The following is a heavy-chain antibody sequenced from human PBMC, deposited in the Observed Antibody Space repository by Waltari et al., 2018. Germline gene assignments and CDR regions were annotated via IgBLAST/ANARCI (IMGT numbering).Heavy chain of an antibody. CDR2: IKQEGSGK. J-gene: IGHJ3*02. CDR1: GFTFSSYW. Sequence: EVQLVESGGGLGQPGGSLRLSCAASGFTFSSYWMSWVRQAPGEGLEWVAHIKQEGSGKYYVDSVKGLLTNARDNAKNSLDLQMNSLRAEDTAVYYCARDGVVGAFDIWGQGTMVTVSS. V-gene: IGHV3-7*01. CDR3: ARDGVVGAFDI. D-gene: IGHD1-26*01.